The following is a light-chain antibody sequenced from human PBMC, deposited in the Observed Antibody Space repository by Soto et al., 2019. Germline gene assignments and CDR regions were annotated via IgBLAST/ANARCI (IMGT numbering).Light chain of an antibody. CDR1: SSDVGSYNL. V-gene: IGLV2-23*01. CDR2: EGS. J-gene: IGLJ2*01. CDR3: CSYAGSSTLV. Sequence: QSALTQPASVSGSPGQSITISCTGTSSDVGSYNLVSWYQQHPGKAPKLMIYEGSKRPSGVSNRFSGSKSGNTAFLTISGLQDEDEADYYCCSYAGSSTLVFGGGTKVTVL.